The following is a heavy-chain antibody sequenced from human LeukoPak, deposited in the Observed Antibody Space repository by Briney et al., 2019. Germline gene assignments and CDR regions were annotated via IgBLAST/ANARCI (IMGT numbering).Heavy chain of an antibody. V-gene: IGHV3-73*01. CDR2: IRSKTKGGET. Sequence: GGSLRLSCYVSGFTFSDSVIHWVRHAAGKGLEWVGRIRSKTKGGETAYAASVKGRFTISRDDSKDTAYLQMNSLKPEDTAVYYCTSPAHDFDIWSGYYSLWGHGTQVTVSS. D-gene: IGHD3-3*01. J-gene: IGHJ4*01. CDR1: GFTFSDSV. CDR3: TSPAHDFDIWSGYYSL.